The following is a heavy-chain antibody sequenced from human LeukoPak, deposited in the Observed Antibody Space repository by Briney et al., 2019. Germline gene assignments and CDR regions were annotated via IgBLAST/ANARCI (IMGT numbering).Heavy chain of an antibody. CDR3: ARDPDYDILTGYPFDY. V-gene: IGHV1-18*01. Sequence: EASVKVSCKASGYTFTSYGISWVRQAPGQGLEWMGWISAYNGNTNYAQKLQGRVTMTTDTCTGTAYMELRSLRSDDTAVYYCARDPDYDILTGYPFDYWGQGTLVTVSS. J-gene: IGHJ4*02. CDR1: GYTFTSYG. D-gene: IGHD3-9*01. CDR2: ISAYNGNT.